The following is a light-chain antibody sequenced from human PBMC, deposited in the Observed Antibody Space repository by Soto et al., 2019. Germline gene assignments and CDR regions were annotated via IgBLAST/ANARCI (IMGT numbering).Light chain of an antibody. J-gene: IGKJ1*01. CDR3: LQYYNYPRT. V-gene: IGKV1-6*01. Sequence: IQMTQSPSTLSGSVGDRVTITCRASQGIRNDLGWYQQKPGKAPKLLIFAASDLQTGVPSRFSGSRSGTDFTLTINSLQPEDFATYYCLQYYNYPRTFGQGTKVDIK. CDR1: QGIRND. CDR2: AAS.